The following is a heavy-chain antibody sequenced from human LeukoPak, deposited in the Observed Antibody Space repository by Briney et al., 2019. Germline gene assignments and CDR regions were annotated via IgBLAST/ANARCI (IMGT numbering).Heavy chain of an antibody. J-gene: IGHJ4*02. CDR2: INPSGGST. CDR3: AREWELLCLDY. V-gene: IGHV1-46*01. CDR1: GYTFTSYY. Sequence: ASVKVSCKASGYTFTSYYMHWVRQAPGQGLEWMGIINPSGGSTSYAQKFQGRVTMTRDTSTSTVYMELSSLRSEDTAVYYRAREWELLCLDYWGQGTLVTVSS. D-gene: IGHD1-26*01.